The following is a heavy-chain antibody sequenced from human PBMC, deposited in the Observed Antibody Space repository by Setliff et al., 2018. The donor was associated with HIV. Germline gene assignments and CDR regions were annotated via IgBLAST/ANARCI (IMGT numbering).Heavy chain of an antibody. CDR2: IKQDGSEK. CDR1: GFTFSSYW. CDR3: ARVYDSSGYSLSIPGY. Sequence: GGSLRLSCAASGFTFSSYWMSWVRQAPGKGLEWVANIKQDGSEKYYVDSVKGRFTISRDNAKNSLYLQMNSLRAEDAAVYYCARVYDSSGYSLSIPGYWGQGTLVTVSS. V-gene: IGHV3-7*01. J-gene: IGHJ4*01. D-gene: IGHD3-22*01.